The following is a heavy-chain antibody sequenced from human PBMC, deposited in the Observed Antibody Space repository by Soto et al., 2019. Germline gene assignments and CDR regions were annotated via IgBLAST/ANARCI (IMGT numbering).Heavy chain of an antibody. D-gene: IGHD5-12*01. CDR1: GYTFTSYY. V-gene: IGHV1-46*01. J-gene: IGHJ6*02. Sequence: QVQLVQSGAEVKKPGASVKVSCKASGYTFTSYYMHWVRQAPGQGLEWMGIINPSGGSTSYAQKFRGRVTMTRDTSTSTVYMELSSLRSEDTAVYYCARVSNIDYYYYGMDVWGQGTTVTVSS. CDR3: ARVSNIDYYYYGMDV. CDR2: INPSGGST.